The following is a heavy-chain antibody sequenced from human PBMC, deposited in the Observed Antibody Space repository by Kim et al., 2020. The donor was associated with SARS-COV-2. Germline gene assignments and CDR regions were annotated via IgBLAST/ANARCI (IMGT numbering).Heavy chain of an antibody. CDR1: GGSISSSSYY. CDR3: ARVSTIFGVVITYWFDP. CDR2: IYYSGST. J-gene: IGHJ5*02. Sequence: SETLSLTCTVSGGSISSSSYYWGWIRQPPGKGLEWIGSIYYSGSTYYNPSLKSRVTISVDTSKNQFSLKLSSVTAADTAVYYCARVSTIFGVVITYWFDPWGQGTLVTVSS. D-gene: IGHD3-3*01. V-gene: IGHV4-39*07.